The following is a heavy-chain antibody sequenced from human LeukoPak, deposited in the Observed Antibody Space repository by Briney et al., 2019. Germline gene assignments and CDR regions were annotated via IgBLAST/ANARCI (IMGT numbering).Heavy chain of an antibody. CDR2: ISGTGGST. Sequence: SGGSLRLSCAASGLTFSRYAMSWVRQAPGKGLEWVAGISGTGGSTHYADSVKGRFTISGDNSKNTVYLQMRNLRVEHTAVYYCAKVVAGNIDYYFDYWGQGILVAVSS. CDR1: GLTFSRYA. CDR3: AKVVAGNIDYYFDY. D-gene: IGHD2/OR15-2a*01. V-gene: IGHV3-23*01. J-gene: IGHJ4*02.